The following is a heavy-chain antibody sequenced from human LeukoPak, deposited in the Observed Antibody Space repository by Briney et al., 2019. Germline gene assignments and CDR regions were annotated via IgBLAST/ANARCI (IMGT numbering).Heavy chain of an antibody. CDR3: AGGTRITIFGVVTRMENWFDP. J-gene: IGHJ5*02. CDR2: IDPSDSYT. Sequence: GESLKISCKGSGYSFTSYWISWVRQMPGKGLEWMGRIDPSDSYTNYSPSFQGQVTISADKSISTAYLQWSSLKASDTAMYYCAGGTRITIFGVVTRMENWFDPWGQGTLVTVSS. V-gene: IGHV5-10-1*04. CDR1: GYSFTSYW. D-gene: IGHD3-3*01.